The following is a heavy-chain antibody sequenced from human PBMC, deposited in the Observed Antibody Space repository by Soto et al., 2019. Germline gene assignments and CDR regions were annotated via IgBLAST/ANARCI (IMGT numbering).Heavy chain of an antibody. V-gene: IGHV3-21*01. CDR2: ISSSSSYI. J-gene: IGHJ6*02. D-gene: IGHD5-12*01. CDR3: ARERTRWLQLKYYYYGMDV. CDR1: GFTFSSYS. Sequence: EVQLVESGGGLVKPGGSLRLSCAASGFTFSSYSMNWVRQAPGKGLEWVSSISSSSSYIYYADSVKGRFTISRDSAKNSLYLQMNSLRAEDTAVYYCARERTRWLQLKYYYYGMDVWGQGTTVTVSS.